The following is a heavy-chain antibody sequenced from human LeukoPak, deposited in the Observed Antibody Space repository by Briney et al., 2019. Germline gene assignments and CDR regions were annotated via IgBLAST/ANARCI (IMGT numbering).Heavy chain of an antibody. CDR2: INPNSGGT. D-gene: IGHD3-22*01. CDR3: ARGQYYYDSSGYPI. CDR1: GYTFTGYY. Sequence: ASVKVSCKASGYTFTGYYMHWVRQAPGQGLEWMGWINPNSGGTNYAQKFQGRVTMTRDTSISTAYMELSRLRSDDTAVYYCARGQYYYDSSGYPIWGQGTMVTVSS. V-gene: IGHV1-2*02. J-gene: IGHJ3*02.